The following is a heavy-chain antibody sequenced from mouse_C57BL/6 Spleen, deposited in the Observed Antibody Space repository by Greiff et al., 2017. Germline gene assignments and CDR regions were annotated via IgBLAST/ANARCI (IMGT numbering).Heavy chain of an antibody. D-gene: IGHD3-2*02. CDR1: GYTFTSYW. CDR2: IDPSDSYT. CDR3: ARSRQLRSHYYAMDY. V-gene: IGHV1-69*01. J-gene: IGHJ4*01. Sequence: QVQLQQPGAELVMPGASVKLSCKASGYTFTSYWMHWVKQRPGQGLEWIGEIDPSDSYTNYNQKFKGKSTLTVDKSSSTAYMQLSSLTSEDSAVYYCARSRQLRSHYYAMDYWGQGTSVTVSS.